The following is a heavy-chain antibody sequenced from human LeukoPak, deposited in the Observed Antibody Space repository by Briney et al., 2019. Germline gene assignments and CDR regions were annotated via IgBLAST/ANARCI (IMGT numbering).Heavy chain of an antibody. J-gene: IGHJ5*02. CDR1: GGTFSSYA. CDR2: IIPIFGTA. CDR3: AIRYRFVTNYFDP. V-gene: IGHV1-69*13. Sequence: GASVKVSCKASGGTFSSYAISWVRQAPGQGLEWMGGIIPIFGTANYAQKFQGRVTITADESTSTAYMELSSLRSGDTAVYYCAIRYRFVTNYFDPWGQGTLVTVSS. D-gene: IGHD1-7*01.